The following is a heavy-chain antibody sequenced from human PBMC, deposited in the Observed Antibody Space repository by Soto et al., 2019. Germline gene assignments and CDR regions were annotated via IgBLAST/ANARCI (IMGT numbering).Heavy chain of an antibody. CDR2: IYYSGST. CDR1: GGSISSGGYY. V-gene: IGHV4-31*03. J-gene: IGHJ4*02. Sequence: SETLSLTCTVSGGSISSGGYYWSWIRQHPGKGLEWIGYIYYSGSTYYNPSLKSRVTISVDTSKNQFSLKLSSVTAADTAVYYCARGGIAAAGNDYWGQGTLVTVSS. D-gene: IGHD6-13*01. CDR3: ARGGIAAAGNDY.